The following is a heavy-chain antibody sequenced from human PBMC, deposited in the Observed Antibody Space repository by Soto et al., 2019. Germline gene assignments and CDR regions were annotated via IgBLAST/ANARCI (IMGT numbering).Heavy chain of an antibody. J-gene: IGHJ5*02. V-gene: IGHV4-31*01. CDR3: ARVRVYDSSGYNWFDP. CDR2: IYYSGST. D-gene: IGHD3-22*01. Sequence: SETLSLTCTVSGGSISSGVYYWSWILKNPGKGLEWIGYIYYSGSTHYNPSLNSPVTISVDTSKNQFSLKLSSLTAADPAVYYCARVRVYDSSGYNWFDPWGQGTLVTVSS. CDR1: GGSISSGVYY.